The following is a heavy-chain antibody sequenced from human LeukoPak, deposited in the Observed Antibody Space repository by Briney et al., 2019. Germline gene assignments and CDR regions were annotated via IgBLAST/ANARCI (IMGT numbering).Heavy chain of an antibody. CDR2: IYYSGST. Sequence: SETLSLTCTVSGGSISSSSYYWGWIRQPPGKGLEWIGSIYYSGSTYYNPSLKSRVTISVDTSKNQFSLKLSSVTAADTAVYYCAGAIVVVVAATGHFDYWGQGTLVTVSS. CDR1: GGSISSSSYY. D-gene: IGHD2-15*01. V-gene: IGHV4-39*07. J-gene: IGHJ4*02. CDR3: AGAIVVVVAATGHFDY.